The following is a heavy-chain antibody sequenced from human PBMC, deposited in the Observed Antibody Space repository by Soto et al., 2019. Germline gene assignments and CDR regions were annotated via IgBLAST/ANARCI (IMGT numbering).Heavy chain of an antibody. J-gene: IGHJ6*01. CDR1: GFSLSGYW. CDR2: INSDGSTT. Sequence: EVQLVESGGGLIQPGGSLRLSCVASGFSLSGYWMHWVRQAPGKGPVWVSRINSDGSTTNYADSVKGQFTLSRHNAESTVYLHMKSLRAEDTAVYYCARGIKNIYAVDVCGQGTTVTVSS. D-gene: IGHD2-15*01. CDR3: ARGIKNIYAVDV. V-gene: IGHV3-74*01.